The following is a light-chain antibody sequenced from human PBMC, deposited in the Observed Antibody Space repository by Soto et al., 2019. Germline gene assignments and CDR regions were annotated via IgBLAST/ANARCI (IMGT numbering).Light chain of an antibody. Sequence: EIVMTQSPATLSVSPGERATLSCRASQSVSSNLVWYQQKPGQAPRVLIYGASTRATGFPASFSGSGSGTEFTLTISSLQSEDFAVYYCQQYNNWPLTFGGGTKVEIK. CDR2: GAS. CDR1: QSVSSN. J-gene: IGKJ4*01. CDR3: QQYNNWPLT. V-gene: IGKV3-15*01.